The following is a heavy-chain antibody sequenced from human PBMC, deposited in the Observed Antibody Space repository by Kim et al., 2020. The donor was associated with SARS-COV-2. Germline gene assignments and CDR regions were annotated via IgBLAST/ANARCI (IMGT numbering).Heavy chain of an antibody. D-gene: IGHD6-6*01. Sequence: SLKSRVTISVDTSKNQFSLKLSSVTAADTAVYYCAKDARIAARPFYGMDVWGQGTTVTVSS. V-gene: IGHV4-4*09. CDR3: AKDARIAARPFYGMDV. J-gene: IGHJ6*02.